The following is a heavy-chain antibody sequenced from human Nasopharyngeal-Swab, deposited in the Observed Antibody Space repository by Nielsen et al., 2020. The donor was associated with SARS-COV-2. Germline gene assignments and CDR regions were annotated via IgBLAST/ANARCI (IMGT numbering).Heavy chain of an antibody. V-gene: IGHV1-3*01. Sequence: KISCKASGYTFTSYAMHWVRQAPGQRLEWMGWINAGNGNTKYSQKFQGRVTITRDTSASTAYMELSSLRSEDTAVYYCARVGYGDYHSYFDYWGQGTLVTVSS. CDR2: INAGNGNT. D-gene: IGHD4-17*01. CDR3: ARVGYGDYHSYFDY. CDR1: GYTFTSYA. J-gene: IGHJ4*02.